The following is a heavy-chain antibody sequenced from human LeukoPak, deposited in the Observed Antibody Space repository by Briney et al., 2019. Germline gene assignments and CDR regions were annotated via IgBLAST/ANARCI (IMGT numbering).Heavy chain of an antibody. CDR3: ARGGSSSLGSFDY. D-gene: IGHD6-13*01. J-gene: IGHJ4*02. V-gene: IGHV1-69*13. Sequence: EASVKVSCKASGGTFSSYAISWVRQAPGQGLEWMGGTIPIFGTANYAQKFQGRVTITADESTSTAYMELSSLRSEDTAVYYCARGGSSSLGSFDYWGQGTLVTVSS. CDR1: GGTFSSYA. CDR2: TIPIFGTA.